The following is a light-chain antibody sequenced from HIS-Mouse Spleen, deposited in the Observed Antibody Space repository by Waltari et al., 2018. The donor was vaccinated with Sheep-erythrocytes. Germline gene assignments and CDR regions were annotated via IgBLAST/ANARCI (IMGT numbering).Light chain of an antibody. V-gene: IGKV3-11*01. CDR2: DAS. CDR1: QSVSSY. J-gene: IGKJ2*01. CDR3: QQRSNWYT. Sequence: EIVLTQSPATLSLSPGERATLPCRASQSVSSYLSWYHQKPGQAPMLLIYDASNRATGIPARFSGSGSGTDFTLTISSLEPEDFAVYYCQQRSNWYTFGQGTKLEIK.